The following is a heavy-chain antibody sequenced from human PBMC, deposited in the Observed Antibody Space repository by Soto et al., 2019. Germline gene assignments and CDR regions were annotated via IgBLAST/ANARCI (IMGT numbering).Heavy chain of an antibody. CDR1: GYTFTSYG. D-gene: IGHD2-15*01. Sequence: QVQLVQSGAEVKKPGASVKVSCKASGYTFTSYGISWVRQAPGQVIEWMGWISAYNGNTNYAQKLQGIVTMTTDTSTSTAYMELRSLRSDDTAVYYCASSDCSGGSCYSYYFDYWGQGTLVTVSS. V-gene: IGHV1-18*01. CDR2: ISAYNGNT. J-gene: IGHJ4*02. CDR3: ASSDCSGGSCYSYYFDY.